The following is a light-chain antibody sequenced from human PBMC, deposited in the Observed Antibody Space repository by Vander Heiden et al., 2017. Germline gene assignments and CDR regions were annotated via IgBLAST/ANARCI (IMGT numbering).Light chain of an antibody. CDR3: AAWDDSLSKV. CDR2: SNN. CDR1: SSNIGSHY. J-gene: IGLJ3*02. V-gene: IGLV1-47*02. Sequence: QSVLTQPPSASGTPGQRVTISCSGSSSNIGSHYVYWYQQLPGTAPKLLIYSNNQRPSGVPDRFSGSKSGTSASLAISGRRSEDEADYYCAAWDDSLSKVFGGGTKLTVL.